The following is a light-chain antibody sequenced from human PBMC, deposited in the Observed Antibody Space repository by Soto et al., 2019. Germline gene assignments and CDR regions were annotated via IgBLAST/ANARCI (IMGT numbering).Light chain of an antibody. CDR3: QQYSSSPLT. V-gene: IGKV3-20*01. CDR1: QSVSSR. J-gene: IGKJ4*01. Sequence: EIVMTRSPGTLSLSPGERATLSCRASQSVSSRLAWYQQKPGQAPRLLISGASSRATGIPDRFSGSGSGTDFTLTISRLEPEDFAVYHCQQYSSSPLTFGGGTKVDIK. CDR2: GAS.